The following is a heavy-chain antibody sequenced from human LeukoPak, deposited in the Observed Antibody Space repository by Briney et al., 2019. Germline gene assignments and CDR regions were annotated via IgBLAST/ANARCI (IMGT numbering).Heavy chain of an antibody. CDR1: GFTFSSYA. CDR2: INKDGSEK. J-gene: IGHJ4*02. Sequence: QTGGSLRLSCAASGFTFSSYAMSWVRQAPGKGLEWVAHINKDGSEKYYVDSVKGRFTISRDNAKNSVYLQMNSLRAEDTAVYYCARENWTNDYWGQGTLVTVSS. D-gene: IGHD1-1*01. V-gene: IGHV3-7*01. CDR3: ARENWTNDY.